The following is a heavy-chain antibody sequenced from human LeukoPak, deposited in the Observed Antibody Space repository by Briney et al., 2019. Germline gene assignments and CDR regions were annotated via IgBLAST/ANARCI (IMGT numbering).Heavy chain of an antibody. D-gene: IGHD2-8*02. CDR3: AREGRQGTGGWYYFDY. J-gene: IGHJ4*02. Sequence: ASVKVSCKASGGTFSNYAISWVRQAPGQGLEWMGGIIPIFGTANYAQKFRGRVTITADKSTRTAYMELSSLRSDDTAVYYCAREGRQGTGGWYYFDYWGQGTLVTVSS. CDR2: IIPIFGTA. V-gene: IGHV1-69*06. CDR1: GGTFSNYA.